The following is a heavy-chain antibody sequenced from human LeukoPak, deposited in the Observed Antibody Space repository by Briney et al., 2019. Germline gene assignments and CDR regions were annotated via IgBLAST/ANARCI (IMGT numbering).Heavy chain of an antibody. CDR3: AGHRSFALDV. V-gene: IGHV4-59*01. Sequence: PSETLSLTCTVSGGSMSSYYWSWIRQPPGKGLEWIAYIYYTGTTNQNPSLKSRVTISVDTSKNQFSLKLSSVTPADTAVYYCAGHRSFALDVWGQGTAVTVSS. CDR2: IYYTGTT. J-gene: IGHJ6*02. CDR1: GGSMSSYY.